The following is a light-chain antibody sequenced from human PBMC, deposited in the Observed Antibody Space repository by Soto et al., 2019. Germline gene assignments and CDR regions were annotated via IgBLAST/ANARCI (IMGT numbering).Light chain of an antibody. CDR2: GAS. CDR1: QSVSNRY. J-gene: IGKJ1*01. CDR3: QQYGSSGT. V-gene: IGKV3-20*01. Sequence: EIVLTQSPGTLSLSAGERATLSCRASQSVSNRYLAWYQQKPGQAPRLLIYGASSRATGIPDRFSGSGSGTDFTLTISRLEPEDFAVYYCQQYGSSGTFGQGTKVDIK.